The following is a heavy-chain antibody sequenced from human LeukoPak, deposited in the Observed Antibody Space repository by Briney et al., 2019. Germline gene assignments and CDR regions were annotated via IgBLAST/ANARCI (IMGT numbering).Heavy chain of an antibody. CDR1: GFTFDDYA. CDR3: AKDLADYYGSGTLRGHAFDI. J-gene: IGHJ3*02. Sequence: PGGSLRLSCAASGFTFDDYAMHWVRQAPGKGLEWVSGISWNSGSIGYADSVKGRFTISRDNAKNSLYLQMNSLRAEDTALYYCAKDLADYYGSGTLRGHAFDIWGQGTMVTVSS. CDR2: ISWNSGSI. V-gene: IGHV3-9*01. D-gene: IGHD3-10*01.